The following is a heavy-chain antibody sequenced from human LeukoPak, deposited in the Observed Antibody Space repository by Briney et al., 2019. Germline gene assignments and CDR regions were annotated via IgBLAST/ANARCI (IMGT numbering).Heavy chain of an antibody. CDR3: AKRSAPRSGGGDY. V-gene: IGHV3-30*04. J-gene: IGHJ4*02. Sequence: PGGSLRLSCAASGFTFSSYVMHWVRQAPGKGLEWVAIISYDGSNEYYADSVKGRFTISRDNSKNTLYLQMNSLRAADTAVYYCAKRSAPRSGGGDYWGQGTLVTVSS. CDR2: ISYDGSNE. D-gene: IGHD3-10*01. CDR1: GFTFSSYV.